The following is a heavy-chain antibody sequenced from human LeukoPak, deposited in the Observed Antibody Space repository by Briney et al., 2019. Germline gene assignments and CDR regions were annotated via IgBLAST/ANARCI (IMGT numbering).Heavy chain of an antibody. V-gene: IGHV3-30*02. CDR1: GFTFSSYG. J-gene: IGHJ3*01. D-gene: IGHD4-17*01. CDR3: ARDPNGDYIGAFDF. Sequence: GGSLRLSCAASGFTFSSYGTHWVRQAPGKGLEWVAFIRYDGSNKYYADSVKGRFTISRDNSKNTLYLQMNSLRAEDTAVYYCARDPNGDYIGAFDFRGQGTMVTVSS. CDR2: IRYDGSNK.